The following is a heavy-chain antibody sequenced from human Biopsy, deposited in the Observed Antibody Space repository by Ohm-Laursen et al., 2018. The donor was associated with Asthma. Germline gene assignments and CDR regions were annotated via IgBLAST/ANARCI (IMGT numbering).Heavy chain of an antibody. CDR3: ARAQDYYDSRGYYRSFDY. CDR1: TGSISSFY. Sequence: VTLSLTSSVYTGSISSFYWSWIRQHPGKELEWIGYIYYSGSTYYNPSLNSRVSISIDTSNNQFSLKMSSVTAADTAVYYCARAQDYYDSRGYYRSFDYWGQGTLVTVSS. D-gene: IGHD3-22*01. J-gene: IGHJ4*02. CDR2: IYYSGST. V-gene: IGHV4-59*12.